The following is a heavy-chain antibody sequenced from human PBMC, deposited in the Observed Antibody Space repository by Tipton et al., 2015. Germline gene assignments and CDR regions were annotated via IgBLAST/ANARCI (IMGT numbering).Heavy chain of an antibody. CDR3: ARGDSSGPDY. CDR1: GYTFSSFD. CDR2: MNPKSGNT. D-gene: IGHD6-19*01. Sequence: QVQLVQSGAEVKKPGASVKVSCKASGYTFSSFDINWVRQASGQGLEWMGWMNPKSGNTVFAQKFQGRVTMTSDTSTNTAYMELRSLRFDDTAVYYCARGDSSGPDYWGRGTLVTVSS. V-gene: IGHV1-8*01. J-gene: IGHJ4*02.